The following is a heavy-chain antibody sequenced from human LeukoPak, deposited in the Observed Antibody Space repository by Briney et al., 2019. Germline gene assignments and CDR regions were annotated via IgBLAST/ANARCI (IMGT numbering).Heavy chain of an antibody. V-gene: IGHV1-18*01. CDR2: ISAYNGNT. Sequence: ASVKVSCKASGYTFTSYGISWVRQAPGQGLEWMGWISAYNGNTNYAQKLQGRVTMTTDTSTSTAYMELRSLRSDDTAVYYCARDEDYYSSGSYSPVDYWGQGTLVTVSS. CDR1: GYTFTSYG. J-gene: IGHJ4*02. D-gene: IGHD3-10*01. CDR3: ARDEDYYSSGSYSPVDY.